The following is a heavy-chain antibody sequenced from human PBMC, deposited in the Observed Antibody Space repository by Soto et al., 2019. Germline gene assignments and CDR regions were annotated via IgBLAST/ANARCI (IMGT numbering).Heavy chain of an antibody. D-gene: IGHD3-16*01. CDR1: GFTFRSYV. J-gene: IGHJ1*01. V-gene: IGHV3-33*05. Sequence: QVQLVESGGGVVQPGTSLRLSCVGSGFTFRSYVIQWVRQAPGKGLEWVALTSYDGSNKDYGDSVKGRFTISRDNSRNTVDLQMDSLRRQDTALYYCARRGTTGGLDVWGQGTLVSVSS. CDR3: ARRGTTGGLDV. CDR2: TSYDGSNK.